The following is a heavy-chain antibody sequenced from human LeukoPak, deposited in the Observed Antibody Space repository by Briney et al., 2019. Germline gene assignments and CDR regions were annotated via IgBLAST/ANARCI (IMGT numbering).Heavy chain of an antibody. V-gene: IGHV4-59*01. CDR1: GGSISSYY. J-gene: IGHJ4*02. CDR3: ARVHDTSGYFYFFDF. D-gene: IGHD3-22*01. CDR2: ISYSGST. Sequence: PSETLSLTCTVSGGSISSYYWSWIRQPPGKGLEWIGYISYSGSTNYNPSLKSRVTISVDTSKSQFSMELRSVTAADTAVFYCARVHDTSGYFYFFDFWGQGTLVTVSS.